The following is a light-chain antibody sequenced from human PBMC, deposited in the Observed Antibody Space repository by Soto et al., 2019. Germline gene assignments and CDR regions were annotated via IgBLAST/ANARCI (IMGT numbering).Light chain of an antibody. V-gene: IGKV1-9*01. CDR1: QGISSY. Sequence: DIQLTQSPSFLSASVGDRVTITCRASQGISSYLAWYQQKPGKAPKLLIYAASTLQSGVPSRFSGSGSGTEFPLTISSLQPEHFATYYCQQLNSYPFLYFGGGTKVEIK. CDR3: QQLNSYPFLY. J-gene: IGKJ4*01. CDR2: AAS.